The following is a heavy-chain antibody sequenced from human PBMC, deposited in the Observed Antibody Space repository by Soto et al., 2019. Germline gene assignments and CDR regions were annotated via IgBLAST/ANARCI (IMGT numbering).Heavy chain of an antibody. CDR2: IWYDGSRK. CDR3: GRYAGSGYLSY. J-gene: IGHJ4*02. D-gene: IGHD3-3*01. CDR1: GFTFSNDG. Sequence: PVGSLRLSCAASGFTFSNDGMHWVRQAPGKGLEWVAVIWYDGSRKYYVDSVKGRFTISRDNSKNTLYLQLNSLRAEDTAVYYCGRYAGSGYLSYWGQGTLVTVSS. V-gene: IGHV3-33*01.